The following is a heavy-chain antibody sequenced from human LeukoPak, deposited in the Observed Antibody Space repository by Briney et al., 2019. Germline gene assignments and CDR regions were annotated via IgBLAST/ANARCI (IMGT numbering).Heavy chain of an antibody. J-gene: IGHJ4*02. CDR2: ISYDGNNK. CDR3: ARLFRVVVPAANTHFDY. V-gene: IGHV3-30*04. CDR1: GFTFSSYA. Sequence: GRSLRLSCAASGFTFSSYAMHWVRQAAGKGLEWVAVISYDGNNKYYADSVKGRFTISRDNSKNTLYLQMNSLRAEDMAVYYCARLFRVVVPAANTHFDYWGQGTLVTVSS. D-gene: IGHD2-2*01.